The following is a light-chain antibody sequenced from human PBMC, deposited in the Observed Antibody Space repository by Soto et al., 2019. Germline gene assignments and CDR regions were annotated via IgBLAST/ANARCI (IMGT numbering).Light chain of an antibody. CDR2: GAS. J-gene: IGKJ1*01. Sequence: EIVLTQSPGTLSLSPGERATLSCRASQSVSSSYLAWYQQKPGQAPRLLIYGASSRATVIPDRFSGSGSGTDFTLTISRLEPEDFAVYYCQQYGSSPETFGQGTKGEIK. CDR1: QSVSSSY. V-gene: IGKV3-20*01. CDR3: QQYGSSPET.